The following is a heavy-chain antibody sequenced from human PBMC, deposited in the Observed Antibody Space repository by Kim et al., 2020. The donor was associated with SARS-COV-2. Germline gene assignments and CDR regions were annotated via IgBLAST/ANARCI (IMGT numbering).Heavy chain of an antibody. CDR1: GFTFGDYA. D-gene: IGHD2-15*01. Sequence: GGSLRLSCTASGFTFGDYAMSWFRQAPGKGLEWVGFIRSKAYGGTTEYAASVKGRFTISRDDSKSIAYLQMNSLKTEDTAVYYCTRFGGKGYCSGGSCYPPFDYWGQGTLVTVSS. J-gene: IGHJ4*02. V-gene: IGHV3-49*03. CDR2: IRSKAYGGTT. CDR3: TRFGGKGYCSGGSCYPPFDY.